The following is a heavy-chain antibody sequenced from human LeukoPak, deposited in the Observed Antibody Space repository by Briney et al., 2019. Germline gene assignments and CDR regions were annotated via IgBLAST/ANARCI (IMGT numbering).Heavy chain of an antibody. CDR2: IYSGGNT. J-gene: IGHJ3*02. Sequence: AGGSLRLSCAASGFSVSSSYMSWVRQAPGKGLEWVSVIYSGGNTYYADSVKGRFTISRDNSKNTLYLQMRAEDTAVYYCARAFGGSYNIFAFDIWGQGTVVTVSS. V-gene: IGHV3-53*01. D-gene: IGHD1-26*01. CDR1: GFSVSSSY. CDR3: ARAFGGSYNIFAFDI.